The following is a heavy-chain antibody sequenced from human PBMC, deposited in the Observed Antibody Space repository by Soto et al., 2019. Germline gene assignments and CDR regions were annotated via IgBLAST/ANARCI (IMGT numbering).Heavy chain of an antibody. CDR3: ARDRFLVAPIYYYYGMDV. V-gene: IGHV1-2*04. CDR2: INPNSGGT. J-gene: IGHJ6*02. D-gene: IGHD5-12*01. Sequence: ASVKVSCKASGYTFTGYYMHWVRQAPGQGLEWMGWINPNSGGTNYAQKFQGWVTMTRDTSISTAYMELSRLRSDDTAVYYCARDRFLVAPIYYYYGMDVWGQGSTVAVSS. CDR1: GYTFTGYY.